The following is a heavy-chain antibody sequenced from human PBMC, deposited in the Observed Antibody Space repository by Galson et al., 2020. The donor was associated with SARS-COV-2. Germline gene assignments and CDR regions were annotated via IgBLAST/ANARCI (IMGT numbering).Heavy chain of an antibody. D-gene: IGHD3-3*01. V-gene: IGHV4-59*01. CDR1: GGSISSYY. CDR2: IYYSGST. J-gene: IGHJ2*01. Sequence: ETSETLSLTCTVSGGSISSYYWSWIRQPPGKGLEWIGYIYYSGSTNYNPSLKSRVTISVDTYKNQFSLKLSSVTAADTAVHYCARLGAITIFGVALPSYWYFDLWGRGTLVTVSS. CDR3: ARLGAITIFGVALPSYWYFDL.